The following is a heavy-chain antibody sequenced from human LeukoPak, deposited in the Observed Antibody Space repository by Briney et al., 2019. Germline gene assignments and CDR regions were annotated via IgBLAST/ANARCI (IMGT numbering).Heavy chain of an antibody. CDR1: GWTFSSYG. CDR2: ISSSSSYI. D-gene: IGHD3-10*01. Sequence: GGWLPLSCLACGWTFSSYGMDWVRPAAGRGREWVSSISSSSSYIYYADSVKDRFTISRDNPNTSLSLQINSLRVEDTAVYYCVRGSVGFDYWGQGTLVTVSS. V-gene: IGHV3-21*01. J-gene: IGHJ4*02. CDR3: VRGSVGFDY.